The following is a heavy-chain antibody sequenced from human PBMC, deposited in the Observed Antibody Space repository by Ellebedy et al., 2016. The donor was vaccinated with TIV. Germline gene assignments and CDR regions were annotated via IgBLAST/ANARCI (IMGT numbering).Heavy chain of an antibody. CDR1: GGSISTYY. Sequence: SETLSLTCTVSGGSISTYYWGWIRQPPGKGLEWIGSIYYSGSTYYNPSLKSRVTISVDTSKNQFSLKLNSVTAADTAVYYCARHSGSSSWYVYYFDYWGQGTLVTVSS. CDR3: ARHSGSSSWYVYYFDY. V-gene: IGHV4-39*01. CDR2: IYYSGST. D-gene: IGHD6-13*01. J-gene: IGHJ4*02.